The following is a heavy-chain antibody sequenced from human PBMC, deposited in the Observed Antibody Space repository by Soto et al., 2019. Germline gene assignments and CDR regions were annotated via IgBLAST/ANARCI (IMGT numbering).Heavy chain of an antibody. CDR3: ARHIRPSRVDV. J-gene: IGHJ6*02. Sequence: PSETLSLTCTVSGGSISSYYWSWIRQPPGKGVEWIGYIYYSGSTNYNPSLKSRVTISVDTSKNQFSLKLSSVTAADTAVYYCARHIRPSRVDVWGQGTTVTVSS. CDR1: GGSISSYY. CDR2: IYYSGST. V-gene: IGHV4-59*01.